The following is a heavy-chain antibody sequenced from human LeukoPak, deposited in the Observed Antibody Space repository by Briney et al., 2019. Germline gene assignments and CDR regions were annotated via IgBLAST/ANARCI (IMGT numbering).Heavy chain of an antibody. J-gene: IGHJ5*02. CDR2: IYHSGST. CDR1: GYSISSGYY. CDR3: ASTDDSTYYGWFDP. V-gene: IGHV4-38-2*02. D-gene: IGHD1-26*01. Sequence: SETLSLTCTVSGYSISSGYYWGWIRQPPGKGLEWIGSIYHSGSTYYNPSLKSRVTISVDTSKNQFSLKLSSVTAADTAVYYCASTDDSTYYGWFDPWGQGTLVTVSS.